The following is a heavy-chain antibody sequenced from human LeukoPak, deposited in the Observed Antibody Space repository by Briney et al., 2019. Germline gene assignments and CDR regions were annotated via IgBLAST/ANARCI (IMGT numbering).Heavy chain of an antibody. J-gene: IGHJ4*02. Sequence: PSETLSLTCTVSGGSISSSSYYWGWIRQPPGKGLEWIGSIYYSGITYYNPSLKSRVTISVDTSKNQFSLKLSSVTAADTAVYYCARLGYYDSSVGYWGQGTLVTVSS. CDR3: ARLGYYDSSVGY. CDR2: IYYSGIT. CDR1: GGSISSSSYY. D-gene: IGHD3-22*01. V-gene: IGHV4-39*01.